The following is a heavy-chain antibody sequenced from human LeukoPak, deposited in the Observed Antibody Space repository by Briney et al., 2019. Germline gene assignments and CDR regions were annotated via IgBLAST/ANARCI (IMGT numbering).Heavy chain of an antibody. CDR1: GGSIAVNHYY. CDR3: AREHRSSKYFDS. V-gene: IGHV4-39*02. J-gene: IGHJ4*02. CDR2: GLYTGNT. Sequence: PSETLSPTCSVSGGSIAVNHYYWGWIRQPPGKGLEWIGSGLYTGNTYSNPSLRSRVTISVDTSKNEFSLKMNSVTAADTAVYYCAREHRSSKYFDSWGQGALMIVSS. D-gene: IGHD6-6*01.